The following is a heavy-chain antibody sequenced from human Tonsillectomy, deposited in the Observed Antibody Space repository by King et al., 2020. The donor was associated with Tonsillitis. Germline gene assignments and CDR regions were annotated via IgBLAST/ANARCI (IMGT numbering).Heavy chain of an antibody. V-gene: IGHV3-21*01. CDR1: GFTFSSYS. J-gene: IGHJ3*02. D-gene: IGHD6-13*01. CDR3: ARDLRAIAAAGTSRGYGDAFDI. CDR2: ISSSRSYI. Sequence: VQLVESGGGLVKPGGSLRLSCAASGFTFSSYSMNWVRQAPGKGLEWVSSISSSRSYIYYADSVKGRFTISRDNAKNSLYLQMNSLRAEDTAVYYCARDLRAIAAAGTSRGYGDAFDIWGQGTMVTVSS.